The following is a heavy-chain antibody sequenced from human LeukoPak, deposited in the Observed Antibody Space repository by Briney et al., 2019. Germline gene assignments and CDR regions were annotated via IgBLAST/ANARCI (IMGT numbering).Heavy chain of an antibody. CDR1: GLPLSSYE. CDR2: ISSSGSTI. V-gene: IGHV3-48*03. Sequence: GGSLVLSCPASGLPLSSYEMNWVRQAPGNGLEWVSYISSSGSTIHYADSVKGRFTISRDNDKNSLYLQMNRLRAEDTVVYYCARWDYWGQGTLVTVSS. CDR3: ARWDY. J-gene: IGHJ4*02.